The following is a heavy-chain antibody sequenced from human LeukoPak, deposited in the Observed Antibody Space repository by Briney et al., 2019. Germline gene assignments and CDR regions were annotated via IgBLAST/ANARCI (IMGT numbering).Heavy chain of an antibody. CDR3: AFPPRSGFWSGYYFDY. J-gene: IGHJ4*02. D-gene: IGHD3-3*01. Sequence: ASVKVSCKASGGTFSSYAISWVRQAPGQGLEWMGRIIPILGIANYAQKFQGRVTITADKSTSTACMELSSLRSEDTAVYYCAFPPRSGFWSGYYFDYWGQGTLVTVSS. CDR2: IIPILGIA. V-gene: IGHV1-69*04. CDR1: GGTFSSYA.